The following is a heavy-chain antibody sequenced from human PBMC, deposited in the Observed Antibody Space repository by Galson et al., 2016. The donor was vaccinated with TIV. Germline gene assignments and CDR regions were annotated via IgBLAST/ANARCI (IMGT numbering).Heavy chain of an antibody. CDR3: ARDRIMDATYYYYYYGLDV. CDR1: GLSVTINY. J-gene: IGHJ6*02. D-gene: IGHD2-15*01. V-gene: IGHV3-66*03. Sequence: SLRLSCAASGLSVTINYMTWVRQAPGKGLEWVSLISDRGNTYYPDSVKGRFTISRDNSKNTIYLQMNGLILEDTAVYYCARDRIMDATYYYYYYGLDVWGQGTAVTVSS. CDR2: ISDRGNT.